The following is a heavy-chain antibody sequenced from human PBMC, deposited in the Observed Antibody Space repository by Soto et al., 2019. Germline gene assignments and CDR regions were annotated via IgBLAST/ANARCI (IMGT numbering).Heavy chain of an antibody. D-gene: IGHD3-3*01. CDR3: ATAIFGVVAYYYGMDV. CDR1: GFDFEDVA. Sequence: PGGSLRLSCAAAGFDFEDVAMHWVRQAPGQGLEWVSLINSDGTDSYYMDSVRGRFTISRDNGKNSLYLQMDRLRPEDTAMYYCATAIFGVVAYYYGMDVWGQGTTVTVSS. J-gene: IGHJ6*02. CDR2: INSDGTDS. V-gene: IGHV3-43D*04.